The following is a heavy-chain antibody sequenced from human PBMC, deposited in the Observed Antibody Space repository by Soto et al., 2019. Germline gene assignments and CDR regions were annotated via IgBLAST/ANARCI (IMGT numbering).Heavy chain of an antibody. CDR1: GFTFSSYA. J-gene: IGHJ2*01. V-gene: IGHV3-30-3*01. D-gene: IGHD4-4*01. CDR3: ARPLWRNDYNWGYFDL. CDR2: ISYDGSNK. Sequence: QVQLVESGGGVVQPGRSLRLSCAASGFTFSSYAMHWVRQAPGKGLEWGAVISYDGSNKYYADSVKGRFTISRDNSKNTLYLQMNSLRAEATAVYYCARPLWRNDYNWGYFDLWGRGTLVTVSS.